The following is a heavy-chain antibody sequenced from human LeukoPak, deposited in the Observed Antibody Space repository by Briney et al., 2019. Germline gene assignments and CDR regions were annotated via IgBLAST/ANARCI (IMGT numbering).Heavy chain of an antibody. D-gene: IGHD2-2*01. V-gene: IGHV4-30-4*07. CDR1: GGSISSGGYS. CDR3: AREGGEIGYCSSTSCSLADY. CDR2: IFYSGNT. J-gene: IGHJ4*02. Sequence: PSQTLSLTCAVSGGSISSGGYSWSWIRQPPGKGLEWIGYIFYSGNTYYNPSLKSRVTISVDTSKNQFSLKLSSVTAADTAVYYCAREGGEIGYCSSTSCSLADYWGQGTLVTVSS.